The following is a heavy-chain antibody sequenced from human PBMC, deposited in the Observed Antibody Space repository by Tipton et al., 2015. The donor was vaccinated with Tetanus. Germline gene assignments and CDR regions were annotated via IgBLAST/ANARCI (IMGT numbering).Heavy chain of an antibody. CDR2: ISGSGGST. CDR1: GFTFSSYA. D-gene: IGHD4-23*01. CDR3: ARYTVVTLGAFDI. V-gene: IGHV3-23*01. Sequence: SLRLSCAASGFTFSSYAMSWVRQAPGKGLEWVSAISGSGGSTYYADSVKGRFTISRDNSKNTLYLQMNSLRAEDTAVYYCARYTVVTLGAFDIWGQGTMVTVSS. J-gene: IGHJ3*02.